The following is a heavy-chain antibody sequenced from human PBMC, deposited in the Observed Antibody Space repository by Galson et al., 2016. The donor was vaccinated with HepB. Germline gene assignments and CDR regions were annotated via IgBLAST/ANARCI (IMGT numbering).Heavy chain of an antibody. V-gene: IGHV4-59*01. CDR2: MYYSGNT. CDR1: GDSIRSYY. J-gene: IGHJ4*02. D-gene: IGHD5-24*01. Sequence: SETLSLTCTVSGDSIRSYYWSWIRQSPGKGLEWIGYMYYSGNTNYNPSLKSRVTMSVDTSKNQFSLKLTSVTAADTAVYYCARVIDGYKGGLDYWGQGTLVTVSS. CDR3: ARVIDGYKGGLDY.